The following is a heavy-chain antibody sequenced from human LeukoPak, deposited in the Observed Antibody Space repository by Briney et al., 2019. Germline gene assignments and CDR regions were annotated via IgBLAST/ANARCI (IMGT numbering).Heavy chain of an antibody. CDR2: ITSSGRTP. V-gene: IGHV3-23*01. D-gene: IGHD3-10*01. Sequence: GGSLRLSCEAPGFTFNTHAMSWVRQAPGKGLEWVASITSSGRTPYYTDSVKGRFTISRDNSKNTLYLQMNSLRGEDTAVYYCAKDRPNFYETSGSYYKIKGDFWGQGSLVTVSS. J-gene: IGHJ4*02. CDR1: GFTFNTHA. CDR3: AKDRPNFYETSGSYYKIKGDF.